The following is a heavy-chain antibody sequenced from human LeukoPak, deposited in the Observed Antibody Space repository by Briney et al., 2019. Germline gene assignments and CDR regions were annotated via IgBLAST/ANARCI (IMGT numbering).Heavy chain of an antibody. V-gene: IGHV3-23*01. D-gene: IGHD3-22*01. CDR3: AKDERDYYDSSGPDY. J-gene: IGHJ4*02. Sequence: PGGSLRLSCAASGFTLSSYAMSWVRQAPGKGLEWVSAISVSGNTYHADSVKGRFTISRDSSKNTLYLQMNSLRAEDTAVYYCAKDERDYYDSSGPDYWGQGTLVTVSS. CDR1: GFTLSSYA. CDR2: ISVSGNT.